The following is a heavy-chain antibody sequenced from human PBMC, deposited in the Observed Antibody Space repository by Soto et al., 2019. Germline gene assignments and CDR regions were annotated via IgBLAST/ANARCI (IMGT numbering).Heavy chain of an antibody. Sequence: GGSLRLSCAASGYSISTYWMSWVRQAPGKGLEWVANVKQDGSEEYYVDSVKGRFTISRDNAKNSLYLQMNSLRAEDTAVYYCAALDTAMVKTAGYWGQGTLVTV. CDR2: VKQDGSEE. CDR1: GYSISTYW. D-gene: IGHD5-18*01. CDR3: AALDTAMVKTAGY. J-gene: IGHJ4*02. V-gene: IGHV3-7*01.